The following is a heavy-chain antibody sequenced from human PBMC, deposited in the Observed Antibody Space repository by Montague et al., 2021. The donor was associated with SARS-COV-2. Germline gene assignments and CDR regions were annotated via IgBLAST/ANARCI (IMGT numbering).Heavy chain of an antibody. D-gene: IGHD3-22*01. CDR3: ARGRLYYDSSGYYFDY. Sequence: TLSLTCTVSGGSISSGGYYWSWIRQPAGKGLEWIGRLYTSGSTNYNPSLQSRVTISLGTSKNQFSLKLSSVTAADTAVYYCARGRLYYDSSGYYFDYWGHGTLVTVSS. J-gene: IGHJ4*01. CDR1: GGSISSGGYY. CDR2: LYTSGST. V-gene: IGHV4-61*02.